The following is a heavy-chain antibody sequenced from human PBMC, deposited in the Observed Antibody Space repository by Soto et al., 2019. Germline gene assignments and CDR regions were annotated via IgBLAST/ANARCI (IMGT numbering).Heavy chain of an antibody. D-gene: IGHD3-10*01. Sequence: PGESLKISCKGSGYSFSSYRITWVRQMPGKGLEWMGRIDPSDSYTNYSPSFQGHVTISADKSISTAYLQWSSLKASDTAMYYCAGSGSYSSDAFDIWGQGTMVTVSS. CDR1: GYSFSSYR. J-gene: IGHJ3*02. CDR2: IDPSDSYT. CDR3: AGSGSYSSDAFDI. V-gene: IGHV5-10-1*01.